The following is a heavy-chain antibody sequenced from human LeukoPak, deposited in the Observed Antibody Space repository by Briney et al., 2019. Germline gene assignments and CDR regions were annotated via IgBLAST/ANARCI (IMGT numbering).Heavy chain of an antibody. CDR1: GYTFTSYG. Sequence: ASVKVSCKASGYTFTSYGIGWVRQAPGQGLEWMGWISAYNGNTNYAQKLQGRVTMTTDTSTSTAYMELRSLRSDDTAIYYCATYRQVLLPFESWGQGTLVTVSS. CDR2: ISAYNGNT. D-gene: IGHD2-8*02. V-gene: IGHV1-18*01. CDR3: ATYRQVLLPFES. J-gene: IGHJ4*02.